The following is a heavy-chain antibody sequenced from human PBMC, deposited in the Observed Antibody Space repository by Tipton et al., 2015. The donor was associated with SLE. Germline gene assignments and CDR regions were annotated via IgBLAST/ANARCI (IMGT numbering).Heavy chain of an antibody. CDR3: ARGGFGELSY. CDR2: IYTSGST. V-gene: IGHV4-4*08. D-gene: IGHD3-10*01. J-gene: IGHJ4*02. Sequence: GLVKPSETMSLTCSVSGVSISSYYWSWIRQPPGKGLEWIGYIYTSGSTNYNPSLKSRVTISVDTSKNQFSLKLSSVTAADTAVYYCARGGFGELSYWGQGTLVTVSS. CDR1: GVSISSYY.